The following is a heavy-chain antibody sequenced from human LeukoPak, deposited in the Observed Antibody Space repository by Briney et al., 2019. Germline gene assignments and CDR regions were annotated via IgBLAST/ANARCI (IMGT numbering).Heavy chain of an antibody. J-gene: IGHJ4*02. CDR1: GGSISDYY. V-gene: IGHV4-4*07. CDR3: ARNRRDGYNPGDY. D-gene: IGHD5-24*01. CDR2: ISGSGST. Sequence: PSETLSLTCTVSGGSISDYYWSWIRQPAGKGLEWIGRISGSGSTNFNPSLKSRVTLSLDKSKNQFSLKLNSVTAADTAVYYCARNRRDGYNPGDYWGQGTLVTVSS.